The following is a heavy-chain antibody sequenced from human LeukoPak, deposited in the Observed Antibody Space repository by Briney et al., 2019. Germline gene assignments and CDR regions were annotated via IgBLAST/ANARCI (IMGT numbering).Heavy chain of an antibody. V-gene: IGHV3-30*01. CDR1: GFTFSSYA. CDR2: ISYDGSNK. D-gene: IGHD6-6*01. J-gene: IGHJ4*02. Sequence: PGGSLRLSCAASGFTFSSYAMHWVRQAPGKGLEWVAVISYDGSNKYYADSVKGRFTISRDNSKKTLYLQMNSLRAEDTAVYYCARDGSSLDYWGQGTLVTVSS. CDR3: ARDGSSLDY.